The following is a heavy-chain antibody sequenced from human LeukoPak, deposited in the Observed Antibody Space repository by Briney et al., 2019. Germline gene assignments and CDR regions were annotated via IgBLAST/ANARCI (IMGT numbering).Heavy chain of an antibody. CDR2: FDPEDGET. CDR3: ARAVQQLPYYYYYYYMDV. D-gene: IGHD6-13*01. V-gene: IGHV1-24*01. CDR1: GYTLTELS. J-gene: IGHJ6*03. Sequence: ASVKVSCKVSGYTLTELSMHWVRQAPGKGLEWMGGFDPEDGETIYAQKFQGRVTMTRNTSISTAYMELSSLRSEDTAVYYCARAVQQLPYYYYYYYMDVWGKGTTVTVSS.